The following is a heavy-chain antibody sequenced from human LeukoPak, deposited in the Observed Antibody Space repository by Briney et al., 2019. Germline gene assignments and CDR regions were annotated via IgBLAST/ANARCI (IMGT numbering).Heavy chain of an antibody. Sequence: ASVKVSCKASGYTFTSYYMHWVRQAPGQGLEWMGIINPSGGSTSYAQKFQGRVTMTRDTSTSTVYMELSSLRSEDTAVYYCARGTIQYYDSSGYPTVWGQGTLVTVSS. CDR3: ARGTIQYYDSSGYPTV. CDR1: GYTFTSYY. V-gene: IGHV1-46*01. J-gene: IGHJ4*02. D-gene: IGHD3-22*01. CDR2: INPSGGST.